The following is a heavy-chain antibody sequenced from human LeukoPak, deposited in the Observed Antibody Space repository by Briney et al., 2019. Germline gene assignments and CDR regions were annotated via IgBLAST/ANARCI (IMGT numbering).Heavy chain of an antibody. Sequence: GASVTVSFKPSGYTFTVYYIHWVRQAPGQGLEWMGWINPNSGGTNYAQKFQGRVTMTRDTSISTAYMELSRLRSDDTAVYYCARGAAAGSDWFDPWGQGTLVTVSS. J-gene: IGHJ5*02. D-gene: IGHD6-13*01. CDR1: GYTFTVYY. V-gene: IGHV1-2*02. CDR2: INPNSGGT. CDR3: ARGAAAGSDWFDP.